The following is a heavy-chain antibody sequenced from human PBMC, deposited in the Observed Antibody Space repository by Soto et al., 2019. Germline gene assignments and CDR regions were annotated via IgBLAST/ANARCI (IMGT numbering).Heavy chain of an antibody. CDR3: ARESSSSCHDY. Sequence: QVQLVQSGAEVKKPGASVKVSCKASGYTFTSYGISWVRQAPGQGLEWMGCISAYNGNTNYAQKHQGRVTITTDTSTRTGYMELRSLRSDDTAVYYCARESSSSCHDYWGQGTLVTVSS. V-gene: IGHV1-18*01. CDR1: GYTFTSYG. CDR2: ISAYNGNT. D-gene: IGHD6-13*01. J-gene: IGHJ4*02.